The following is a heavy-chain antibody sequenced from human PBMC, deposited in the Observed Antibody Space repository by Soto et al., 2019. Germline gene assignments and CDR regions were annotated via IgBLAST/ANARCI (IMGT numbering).Heavy chain of an antibody. CDR1: GFTFGSFW. J-gene: IGHJ4*02. CDR3: SRSLDS. V-gene: IGHV3-7*01. Sequence: GRSLRHSCAASGFTFGSFWMDWVRQAPGKGLEWVANINPDGSEKRYVDSVKGRFTISRDNAKNSLYLQMTSLTAEDSALYYCSRSLDSWGQGARVTVSS. CDR2: INPDGSEK.